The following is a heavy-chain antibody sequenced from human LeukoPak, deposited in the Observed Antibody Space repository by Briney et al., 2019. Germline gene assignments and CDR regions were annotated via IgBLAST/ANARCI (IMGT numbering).Heavy chain of an antibody. J-gene: IGHJ4*02. Sequence: GGSLRLSCAASGFTFSSYGMHWVRQAPGKGLEWVAFIRYDGSNKYYADSVKGRFTISRDNSKNTLYLQMNSLRAEDTAVYYCAKDRRISGWYDPYYFDYWGQGTLVTVSS. D-gene: IGHD6-19*01. V-gene: IGHV3-30*02. CDR1: GFTFSSYG. CDR3: AKDRRISGWYDPYYFDY. CDR2: IRYDGSNK.